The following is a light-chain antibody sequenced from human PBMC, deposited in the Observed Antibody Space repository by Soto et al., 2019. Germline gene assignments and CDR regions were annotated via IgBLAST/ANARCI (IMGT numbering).Light chain of an antibody. J-gene: IGLJ1*01. CDR2: DVT. V-gene: IGLV2-11*01. CDR3: CSNAGTYSYV. CDR1: SSDVGGYNY. Sequence: QSVLTQPRSVSGSPGQSVTISCTGTSSDVGGYNYVSWYQQHPGKAPKLMIYDVTRRPSGVPDRFSGSKSGNTASLTISGLQAEDAADYYCCSNAGTYSYVFGTGTKVTVL.